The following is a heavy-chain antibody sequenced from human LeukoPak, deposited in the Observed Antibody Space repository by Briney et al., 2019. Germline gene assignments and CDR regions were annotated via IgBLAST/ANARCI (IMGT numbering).Heavy chain of an antibody. Sequence: GGSLRLSCAASGFTFSSYAMSWVRQAPGKGLEWVSAISGSGGGTYYADSVKVRFTISRDNSKNTLYLQMNRLRAEDTAVYYCAKGKPRIAASRFQYFDYWGQGTLVTVSS. J-gene: IGHJ4*02. V-gene: IGHV3-23*01. CDR1: GFTFSSYA. CDR3: AKGKPRIAASRFQYFDY. CDR2: ISGSGGGT. D-gene: IGHD6-13*01.